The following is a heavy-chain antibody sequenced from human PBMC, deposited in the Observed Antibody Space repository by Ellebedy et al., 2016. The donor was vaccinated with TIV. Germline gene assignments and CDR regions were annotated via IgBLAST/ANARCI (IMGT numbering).Heavy chain of an antibody. J-gene: IGHJ4*02. V-gene: IGHV3-30*18. CDR2: ISSDGRDK. CDR3: AKVITLVAFDY. D-gene: IGHD3-16*01. CDR1: GFTFSSYD. Sequence: GGSLRLSCAASGFTFSSYDMYRVRQAPGKGLEWVAGISSDGRDKYYVDSVKGRFTISRDNSKNTLYLQMNSLRAEDTSVYYCAKVITLVAFDYWGQGARVTVSS.